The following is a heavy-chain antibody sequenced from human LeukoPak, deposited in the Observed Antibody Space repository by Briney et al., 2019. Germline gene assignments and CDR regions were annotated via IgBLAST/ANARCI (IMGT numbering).Heavy chain of an antibody. CDR3: ARGPLLWFGEFNWFDP. D-gene: IGHD3-10*01. CDR1: GGSISSGGYS. Sequence: PSETLSLTCAVSGGSISSGGYSWSWIRQPAGKGLEWIGYIYHSGSTYYNPSLKSRVTISVDRSKNQFSLKLSSVTAADTAVYYCARGPLLWFGEFNWFDPWGQGTLVTVSS. V-gene: IGHV4-30-2*01. J-gene: IGHJ5*02. CDR2: IYHSGST.